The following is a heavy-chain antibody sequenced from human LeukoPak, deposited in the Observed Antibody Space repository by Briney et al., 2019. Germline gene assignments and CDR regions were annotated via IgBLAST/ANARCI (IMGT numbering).Heavy chain of an antibody. V-gene: IGHV3-30*18. CDR2: ISYDGSKK. D-gene: IGHD1-1*01. CDR1: GFTFSSYA. CDR3: AKERTWNPHYWYYVLDV. J-gene: IGHJ6*02. Sequence: GGSLRLSCAGAGFTFSSYAMHWVRQAPGKGLEWVAVISYDGSKKYYADSLKGRLIISRDNSKNTLYLQMNGLRTEDTAVYYCAKERTWNPHYWYYVLDVWGQGTTVTVSS.